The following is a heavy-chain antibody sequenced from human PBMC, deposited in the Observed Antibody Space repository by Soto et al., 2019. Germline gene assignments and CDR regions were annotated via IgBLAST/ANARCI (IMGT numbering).Heavy chain of an antibody. V-gene: IGHV4-59*08. D-gene: IGHD1-26*01. CDR1: GDSISSYY. J-gene: IGHJ4*02. CDR3: ARFSGTYNDRYFDY. CDR2: IHYSGST. Sequence: SETLSLTCTVSGDSISSYYWSWIRQPPGKGLEWIGYIHYSGSTNYNPSLKSRVTISVDTSKNQFSLRLSSVTAADTAVYYCARFSGTYNDRYFDYWSQGTLVTVSS.